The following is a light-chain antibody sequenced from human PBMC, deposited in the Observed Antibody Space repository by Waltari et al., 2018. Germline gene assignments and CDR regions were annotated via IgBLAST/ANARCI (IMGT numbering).Light chain of an antibody. CDR2: EVS. Sequence: SALLQPAFVSGPPGQSITISCTGTSSDVGSYNLLSWYQQHPGKAPNLMIYEVSKRPSGVSNRFSGSKSGNTASLTISGLQAEDEADYYCCSYAGSSTLYVFGTGTKVTVL. V-gene: IGLV2-23*02. CDR1: SSDVGSYNL. J-gene: IGLJ1*01. CDR3: CSYAGSSTLYV.